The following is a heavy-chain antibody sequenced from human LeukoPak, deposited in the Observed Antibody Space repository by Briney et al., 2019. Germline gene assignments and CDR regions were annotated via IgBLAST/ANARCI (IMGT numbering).Heavy chain of an antibody. Sequence: PGGPLRLSCAASGFIFSRYWMSWIRQAPERGLEWVANIRQDGSDKYYVDSVQGRFTISRDNAQNSLYLQMNNLRAEDSAVYYCARMYDSGSFAFYWGQGTLVTVSS. CDR3: ARMYDSGSFAFY. CDR1: GFIFSRYW. D-gene: IGHD3-10*01. J-gene: IGHJ4*02. V-gene: IGHV3-7*01. CDR2: IRQDGSDK.